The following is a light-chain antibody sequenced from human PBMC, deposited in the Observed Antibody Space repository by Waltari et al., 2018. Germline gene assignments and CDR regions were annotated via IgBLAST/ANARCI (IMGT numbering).Light chain of an antibody. CDR2: YKSDSDK. CDR1: SGINVGTYR. J-gene: IGLJ1*01. CDR3: MIWHSSAYV. V-gene: IGLV5-45*02. Sequence: QAVLTQPSSLSASPGASASLTCTLRSGINVGTYRIYWYQKKQGSPPQYLLRYKSDSDKQQGSGVPSRFSGSKDASANAGILLISGLQSEDEADYYCMIWHSSAYVFGTGTKVTVL.